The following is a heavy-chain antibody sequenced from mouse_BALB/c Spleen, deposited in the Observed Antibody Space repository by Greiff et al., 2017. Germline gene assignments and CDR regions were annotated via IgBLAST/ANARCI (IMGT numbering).Heavy chain of an antibody. CDR2: INPNSGGT. Sequence: EVQLQQSGPELVKPGASVKIPCKASGYTFTDYNMDWVKQSHGKSLEWIGDINPNSGGTIYNQKFKGKATLTVDKSSSTAYMELRSLTSEDTAVYYCARGGNYRYDRAMDYWGQGTSVTVSS. D-gene: IGHD2-14*01. V-gene: IGHV1-18*01. CDR3: ARGGNYRYDRAMDY. CDR1: GYTFTDYN. J-gene: IGHJ4*01.